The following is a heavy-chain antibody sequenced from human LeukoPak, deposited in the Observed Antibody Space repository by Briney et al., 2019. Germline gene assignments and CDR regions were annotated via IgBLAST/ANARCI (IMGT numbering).Heavy chain of an antibody. CDR3: ARVQRGSYGY. Sequence: SETLSLTCTVSGGSISSGGYYWSWIRQHPGKGLEWIGYIYYSGSTYYNPSLKSRVTISVDTSKNQFSLKLSSVTAADTAVYYCARVQRGSYGYWGQGTLVTVSS. CDR2: IYYSGST. J-gene: IGHJ4*02. CDR1: GGSISSGGYY. V-gene: IGHV4-31*03. D-gene: IGHD1-26*01.